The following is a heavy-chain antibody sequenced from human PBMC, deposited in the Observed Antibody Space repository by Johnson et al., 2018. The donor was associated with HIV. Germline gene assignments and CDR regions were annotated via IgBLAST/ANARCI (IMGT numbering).Heavy chain of an antibody. J-gene: IGHJ3*02. CDR2: ISYDGSDK. D-gene: IGHD3-10*01. CDR3: ARVLRGQPRSPFDI. CDR1: GFTISLYA. Sequence: VQLVESGGGVVQPGRSLRLSCAASGFTISLYAMHWVRQAPGKGLEWVAVISYDGSDKYYADSVKGRFTISRDNSKNRLYLQMNSLRAEDTAVYYCARVLRGQPRSPFDIWGQGTMVTVSS. V-gene: IGHV3-30*04.